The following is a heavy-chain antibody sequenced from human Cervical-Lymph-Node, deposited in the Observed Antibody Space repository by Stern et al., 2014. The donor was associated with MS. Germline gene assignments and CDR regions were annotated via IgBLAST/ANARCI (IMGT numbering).Heavy chain of an antibody. CDR2: ISYDGREK. J-gene: IGHJ3*02. V-gene: IGHV3-30*14. D-gene: IGHD6-19*01. Sequence: VQLVESGGGVVQPGRSLRLSCTASGITLNSYAMHWVRQGPGKGLEWVAVISYDGREKKYVDSVKGRFTISRDNSRNTLYVQMNSLRPEDTGVYYCARDRYSSTWSDQDALEIWGQGTKV. CDR1: GITLNSYA. CDR3: ARDRYSSTWSDQDALEI.